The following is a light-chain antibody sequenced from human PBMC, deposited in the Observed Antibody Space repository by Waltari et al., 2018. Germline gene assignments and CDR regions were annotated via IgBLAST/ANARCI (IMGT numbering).Light chain of an antibody. J-gene: IGLJ2*01. CDR1: SGHSSYA. CDR2: LNSDGSH. Sequence: QLVLTQSPSASASLGASVKLTCTLSSGHSSYAIAWHQQQPEKGPRYLMKLNSDGSHSQGDGIPDRFSGSSSGAERYLPISSLQSEDEADYYCQTWGTGTVVFGGGTKLTVL. CDR3: QTWGTGTVV. V-gene: IGLV4-69*01.